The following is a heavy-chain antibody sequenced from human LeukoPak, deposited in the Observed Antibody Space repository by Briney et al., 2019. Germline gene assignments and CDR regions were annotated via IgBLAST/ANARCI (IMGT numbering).Heavy chain of an antibody. CDR3: ARVVIPVNYFDY. Sequence: SETLSLTCTVSGGSISSYYWSWIRQPPGKGLEWIGYIYYSGSTNYNPPLKSRVTISVDTSKNQFSLKLSSVTAADTAVYYCARVVIPVNYFDYWGQGTLVTVSS. J-gene: IGHJ4*02. CDR1: GGSISSYY. V-gene: IGHV4-59*12. CDR2: IYYSGST. D-gene: IGHD3-22*01.